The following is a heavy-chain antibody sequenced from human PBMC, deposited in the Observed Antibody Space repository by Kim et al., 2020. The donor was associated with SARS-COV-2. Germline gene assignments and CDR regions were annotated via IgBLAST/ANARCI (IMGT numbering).Heavy chain of an antibody. D-gene: IGHD6-19*01. CDR1: GYTFTSYG. CDR3: ARDLKQWLVTRRRLLPPSNYYYYGMDV. Sequence: ASVKVSCKASGYTFTSYGISWVRQAPGQGLEWMGWISAYNGNTNYAQKLQGRVTMTTDTSTSTAYMELRSLRSDDTAVYYCARDLKQWLVTRRRLLPPSNYYYYGMDVWGQGTTVTVSS. V-gene: IGHV1-18*01. J-gene: IGHJ6*02. CDR2: ISAYNGNT.